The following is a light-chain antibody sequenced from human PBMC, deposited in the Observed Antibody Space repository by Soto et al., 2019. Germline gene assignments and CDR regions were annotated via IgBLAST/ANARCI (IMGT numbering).Light chain of an antibody. Sequence: ELVLTQSPGTLSVSPAERATLCCSASQSIGKIYLAWYQHKAGQAPRLLIYGASNRATGIPDRFSGSGSGTDFTLTISRLEPEDFAVYYCQQYGSSGTFGQGTKVDI. CDR1: QSIGKIY. CDR3: QQYGSSGT. V-gene: IGKV3-20*01. J-gene: IGKJ1*01. CDR2: GAS.